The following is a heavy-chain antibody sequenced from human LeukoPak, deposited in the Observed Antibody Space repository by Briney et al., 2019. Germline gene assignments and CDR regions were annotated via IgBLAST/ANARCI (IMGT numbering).Heavy chain of an antibody. V-gene: IGHV3-23*01. D-gene: IGHD3-22*01. Sequence: GGSLRLSCTASGFTFNNYAMSWVRQAPGKGLEWVSGISASGGSTYYADSVKGRFTISRVNSKNTLYLQMNSLRAEDTAVYYCAKYGYYENSGYYYYWGQGTLVTVSS. CDR1: GFTFNNYA. CDR3: AKYGYYENSGYYYY. J-gene: IGHJ4*02. CDR2: ISASGGST.